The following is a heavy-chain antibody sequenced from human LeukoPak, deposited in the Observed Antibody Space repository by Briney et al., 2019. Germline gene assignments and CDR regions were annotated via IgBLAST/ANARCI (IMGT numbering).Heavy chain of an antibody. V-gene: IGHV3-48*03. J-gene: IGHJ5*02. CDR1: GFTFSSYE. Sequence: GGSLRLYCAASGFTFSSYEMNWVRQAPGKGLEWVSYISSSGSTIYYADSVKGRFTISRDNAKNSLYLQMNSLRAEDTAVYYCARGNYGSGFDPWGQGTLVTVSS. CDR3: ARGNYGSGFDP. CDR2: ISSSGSTI. D-gene: IGHD3-10*01.